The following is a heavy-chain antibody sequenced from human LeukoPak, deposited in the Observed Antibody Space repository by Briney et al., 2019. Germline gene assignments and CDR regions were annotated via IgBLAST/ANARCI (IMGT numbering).Heavy chain of an antibody. CDR2: IYYSGST. V-gene: IGHV4-61*01. CDR3: ARDSTTVTSYYYFDY. J-gene: IGHJ4*02. CDR1: GGSVSSGSYC. D-gene: IGHD4-17*01. Sequence: SETLSLTCTVSGGSVSSGSYCWIWIRQPPGKGLEWIGYIYYSGSTNYNPSLKSRVTISVDTSKNQFSLKLSSVTAADTAVYYCARDSTTVTSYYYFDYWGQGTLVTVSS.